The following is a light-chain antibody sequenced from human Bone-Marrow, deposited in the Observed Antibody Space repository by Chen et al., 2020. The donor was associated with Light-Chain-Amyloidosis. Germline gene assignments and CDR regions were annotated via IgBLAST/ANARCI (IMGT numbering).Light chain of an antibody. CDR2: GSS. CDR1: QTISSNY. J-gene: IGKJ4*01. V-gene: IGKV3-20*01. CDR3: EQYGTSPVT. Sequence: EIVLTQSPGTLSLSPGEGANLSCRASQTISSNYLTWYQQKFGQAPRLLIYGSSSRATGIPDRFTGSGSGTDFTLTINRLEPEDFAMYYCEQYGTSPVTFGGGTKVEI.